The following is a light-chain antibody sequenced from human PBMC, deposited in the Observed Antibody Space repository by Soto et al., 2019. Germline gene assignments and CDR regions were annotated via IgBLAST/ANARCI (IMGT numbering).Light chain of an antibody. CDR2: DAS. Sequence: EIVLTQSPATLSLSPGERATLSCSASQSVSSYLAWYQQKPGQAPRLLIYDASNRATGIPARFSGSGSGTYFTLTISSLEPEDFAVYYGQQRSNWVSFGGGTKVEIK. J-gene: IGKJ4*01. CDR1: QSVSSY. CDR3: QQRSNWVS. V-gene: IGKV3-11*01.